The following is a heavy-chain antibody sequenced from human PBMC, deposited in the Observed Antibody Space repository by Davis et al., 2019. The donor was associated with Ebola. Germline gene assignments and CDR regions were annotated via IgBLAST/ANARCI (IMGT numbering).Heavy chain of an antibody. Sequence: SVKVSCKASGAIFSNYAINWVRQAPGQGLEWMGAVIPMSDTVNYAQNFQGRITITADESTTTAYMELSSLRSEDTAVYYCARVQYSSNPLFYYYGMDVWGKGTTVTVSS. CDR3: ARVQYSSNPLFYYYGMDV. D-gene: IGHD6-13*01. CDR2: VIPMSDTV. J-gene: IGHJ6*04. CDR1: GAIFSNYA. V-gene: IGHV1-69*13.